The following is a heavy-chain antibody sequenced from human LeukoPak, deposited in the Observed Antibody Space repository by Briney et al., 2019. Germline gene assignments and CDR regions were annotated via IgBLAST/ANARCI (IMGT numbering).Heavy chain of an antibody. D-gene: IGHD3-3*01. CDR1: GGSISSYY. CDR3: AREGVPIFGVVIDWYFDL. CDR2: IYYSGST. J-gene: IGHJ2*01. Sequence: PSETLSLTCTVSGGSISSYYWSWIRQPPGKGLEWIGYIYYSGSTNCNPSLRSRVTISVDTSKNQFSLKLSSVTAADTAVYYCAREGVPIFGVVIDWYFDLWGRGTLVTVSS. V-gene: IGHV4-59*01.